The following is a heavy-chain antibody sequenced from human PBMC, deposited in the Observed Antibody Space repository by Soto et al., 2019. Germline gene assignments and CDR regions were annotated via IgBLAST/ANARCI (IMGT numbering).Heavy chain of an antibody. CDR3: ARSDGRY. CDR2: IYYSGTT. V-gene: IGHV4-28*01. J-gene: IGHJ4*02. Sequence: PSETLSLTCAVSGGSISSSNWWGWIRQPPGKGLEWIGYIYYSGTTFYNPSLKSRVTMSVDTSKNQFSLKLSSVTAADTAVYYCARSDGRYWGQGTLVTVSS. CDR1: GGSISSSNW.